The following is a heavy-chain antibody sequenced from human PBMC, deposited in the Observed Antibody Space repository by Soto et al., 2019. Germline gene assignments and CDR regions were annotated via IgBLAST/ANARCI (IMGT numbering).Heavy chain of an antibody. D-gene: IGHD2-15*01. J-gene: IGHJ4*02. CDR3: AGLLQGSPVYFDY. V-gene: IGHV1-18*01. Sequence: QVQLVQSGGEVKKPGASVKVSCKASGYTFPSFAFNWVRQAPGQGLEWMGWITAYNGDTKYVPKFQGRVTMTTDTSTSTAYMELRSLRSDDTAVYYCAGLLQGSPVYFDYWGQGTLVTVSS. CDR1: GYTFPSFA. CDR2: ITAYNGDT.